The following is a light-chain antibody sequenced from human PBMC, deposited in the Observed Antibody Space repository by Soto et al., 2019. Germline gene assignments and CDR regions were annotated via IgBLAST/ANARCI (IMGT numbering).Light chain of an antibody. CDR3: SSYAGINILYV. V-gene: IGLV2-8*01. J-gene: IGLJ1*01. Sequence: QSALTQPPSASGSPGQSVTISCTGTSSDVGGYNFVSWYQHHPGKAPKLMIYDVSMRPSGVPDRFSGSKSGNTTSLTVSGLQAEDEADYYCSSYAGINILYVFGTGTKVTVL. CDR2: DVS. CDR1: SSDVGGYNF.